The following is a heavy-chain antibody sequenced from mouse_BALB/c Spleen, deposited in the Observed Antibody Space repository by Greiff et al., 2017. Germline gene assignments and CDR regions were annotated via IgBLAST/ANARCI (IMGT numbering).Heavy chain of an antibody. Sequence: VQLQQSGAELVKPGASVKLSCKASGYTFTSYYMYWVKQRPGQGLEWIGEINPSNGGTNFNEKFKSKATLTVDKSSSTAYMQLSSLTSEDSAVYYYTRYGLDYWGQGTTLTVSS. CDR2: INPSNGGT. CDR1: GYTFTSYY. J-gene: IGHJ2*01. CDR3: TRYGLDY. D-gene: IGHD1-1*01. V-gene: IGHV1S81*02.